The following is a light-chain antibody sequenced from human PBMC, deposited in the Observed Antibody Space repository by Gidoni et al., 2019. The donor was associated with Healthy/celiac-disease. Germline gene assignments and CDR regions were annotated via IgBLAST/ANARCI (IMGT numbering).Light chain of an antibody. CDR2: GNS. J-gene: IGLJ2*01. Sequence: QSVLTQPPSVSGAPGQRVTISCTGSSSNIGAGYDVHWYQQLPVNAPKLLIYGNSNRPSGVPDRFSGSKSGTSASLAITGLQAEDEADYYCQSYDSSLSVVFGGGTKLTVL. V-gene: IGLV1-40*01. CDR1: SSNIGAGYD. CDR3: QSYDSSLSVV.